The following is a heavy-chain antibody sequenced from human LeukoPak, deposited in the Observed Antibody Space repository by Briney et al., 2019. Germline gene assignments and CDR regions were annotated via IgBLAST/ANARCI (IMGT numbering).Heavy chain of an antibody. CDR2: ISGSGGYT. CDR1: GFTFDSYG. J-gene: IGHJ3*02. Sequence: GGSLRLSCAASGFTFDSYGMNWVRQAPGKGLEWVSGISGSGGYTYYADSVKGRFTISRDNSKNTLYLLMNSLRVDDTAVYYCAKAVDLATISVDIWGQGTMVTVSS. V-gene: IGHV3-23*01. CDR3: AKAVDLATISVDI. D-gene: IGHD5-24*01.